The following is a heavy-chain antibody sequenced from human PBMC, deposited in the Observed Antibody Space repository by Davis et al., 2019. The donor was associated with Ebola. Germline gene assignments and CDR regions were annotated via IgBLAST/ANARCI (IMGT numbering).Heavy chain of an antibody. V-gene: IGHV4-59*12. CDR3: ARAQFLEWLVDY. Sequence: GSLRLSCTVSGGSISSYYWSWIRQPPEKGLEWIGYFYYSGSTNYNPSLKSRVTISVDTSKNQFSLKLSSVTAADTAVYYCARAQFLEWLVDYWGQGTLITVSS. CDR1: GGSISSYY. CDR2: FYYSGST. J-gene: IGHJ4*02. D-gene: IGHD3-3*01.